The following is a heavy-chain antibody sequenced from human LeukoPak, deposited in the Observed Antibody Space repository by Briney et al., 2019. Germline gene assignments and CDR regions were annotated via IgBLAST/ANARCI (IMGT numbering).Heavy chain of an antibody. D-gene: IGHD3-22*01. CDR1: GFTFSNYA. V-gene: IGHV3-23*01. CDR3: TRNKYYYDSSPPDY. Sequence: GGSLRLSCAASGFTFSNYAMSWVRQAPGKGLEWVSAISGSGGSTYYADSVKGRFTISRDNSKNTLYLQMNSLKTEDTAVYYCTRNKYYYDSSPPDYWGQGTLVTVSS. J-gene: IGHJ4*02. CDR2: ISGSGGST.